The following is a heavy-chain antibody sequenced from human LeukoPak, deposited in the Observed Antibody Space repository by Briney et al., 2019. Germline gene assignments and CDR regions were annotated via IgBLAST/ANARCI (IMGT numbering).Heavy chain of an antibody. D-gene: IGHD1-26*01. J-gene: IGHJ4*02. CDR2: IVVGSGKT. Sequence: SVKVSCKASGFTFTSSAMQWVRQARGQRLEWIGWIVVGSGKTNYAQKFQGRVTMTRDMSTSTVYMELSSLRSEDTAVYYCARQGGSYQYYFDYWGQGTLVTVSS. V-gene: IGHV1-58*02. CDR1: GFTFTSSA. CDR3: ARQGGSYQYYFDY.